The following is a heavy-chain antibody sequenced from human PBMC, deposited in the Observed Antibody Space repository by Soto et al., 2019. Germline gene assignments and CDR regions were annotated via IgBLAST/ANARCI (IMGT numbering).Heavy chain of an antibody. V-gene: IGHV3-21*01. D-gene: IGHD3-10*01. CDR1: GFTFSSYS. Sequence: EVQLVESGGGLVKPGGSLRLSCAASGFTFSSYSMNWVRQAPGKGLEWVSSISSSSSYIYYADSVKGRFTISRDNAKNSLYLQMNSLRAEDTAVYYCARVGEEGYGMDVWGQGTTVTVSS. CDR2: ISSSSSYI. J-gene: IGHJ6*02. CDR3: ARVGEEGYGMDV.